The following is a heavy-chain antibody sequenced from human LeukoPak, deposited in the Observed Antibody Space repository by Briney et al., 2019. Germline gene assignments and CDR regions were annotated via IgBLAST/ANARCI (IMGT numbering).Heavy chain of an antibody. D-gene: IGHD3-10*01. Sequence: GGSLRLSCAASGFTFSDYYMSWIRQAPGKGLEWVSYISSSGSTIYYADSVKGRFTISRDNAKNSLYLQMNSLRAEDTAVYYCARDQTMRWFGELLFGGFDYWGQGTLVTVSS. CDR1: GFTFSDYY. J-gene: IGHJ4*02. CDR3: ARDQTMRWFGELLFGGFDY. V-gene: IGHV3-11*04. CDR2: ISSSGSTI.